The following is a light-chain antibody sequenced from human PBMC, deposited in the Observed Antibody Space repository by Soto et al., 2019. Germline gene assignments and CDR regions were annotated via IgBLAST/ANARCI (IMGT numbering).Light chain of an antibody. CDR3: QQYGSSPLT. Sequence: EIVLTQSPGTLSLSPGERATLSCRASQYVSIGFLAWYQQKPGQAPRLLIYGASSRATCIPDRFSGSGSGTDFTLTISILEPEDCAVYYCQQYGSSPLTFGGGTKVDIK. V-gene: IGKV3-20*01. CDR1: QYVSIGF. CDR2: GAS. J-gene: IGKJ4*01.